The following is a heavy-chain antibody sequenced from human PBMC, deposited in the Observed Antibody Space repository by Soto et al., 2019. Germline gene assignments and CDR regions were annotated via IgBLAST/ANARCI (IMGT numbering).Heavy chain of an antibody. CDR2: INDSGNI. CDR3: ARGLILWFGELSRRGGYYYYMDV. J-gene: IGHJ6*03. Sequence: QVQQQQWGAGLLKPSETLSLTCAVYGGSFSGYQWSWIRQTPGKGLEWIGEINDSGNINYNPSLKSRVTILLDTPKKQISLKLSSVTAADTAVYYCARGLILWFGELSRRGGYYYYMDVWGKGTTVTVSS. D-gene: IGHD3-10*01. V-gene: IGHV4-34*01. CDR1: GGSFSGYQ.